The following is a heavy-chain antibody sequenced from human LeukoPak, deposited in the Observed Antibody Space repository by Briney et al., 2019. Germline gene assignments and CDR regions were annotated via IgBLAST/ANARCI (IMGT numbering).Heavy chain of an antibody. CDR2: INHSGST. V-gene: IGHV4-34*01. CDR3: ASCDYGARNAFDI. D-gene: IGHD4-17*01. J-gene: IGHJ3*02. Sequence: SETLSLTCAVYGGSFSGYYWSWIRQPPGKGPEWIGEINHSGSTNYNPSLKSRVTISVDTSKNQFSLKLSSVTAADTAVYYCASCDYGARNAFDIWGQGTMVTVSS. CDR1: GGSFSGYY.